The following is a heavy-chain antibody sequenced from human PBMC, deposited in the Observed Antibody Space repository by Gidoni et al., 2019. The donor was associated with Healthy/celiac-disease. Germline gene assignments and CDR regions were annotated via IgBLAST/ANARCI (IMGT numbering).Heavy chain of an antibody. CDR1: GGSISSYY. Sequence: QVQLQESGPGLVKPSETLSLTCNVAGGSISSYYWSWIRQPPGKGLECIGYIYYSGSTTYNPSLTSRVTISVDTSKNQFSLKLSSVTAADTAVYYCARVSKWGGFRYWGQGTLVTVSS. D-gene: IGHD7-27*01. CDR2: IYYSGST. CDR3: ARVSKWGGFRY. J-gene: IGHJ4*02. V-gene: IGHV4-59*01.